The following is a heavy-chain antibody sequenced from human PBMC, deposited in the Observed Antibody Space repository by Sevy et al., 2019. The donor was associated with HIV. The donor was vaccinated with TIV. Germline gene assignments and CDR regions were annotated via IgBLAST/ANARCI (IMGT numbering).Heavy chain of an antibody. J-gene: IGHJ6*03. V-gene: IGHV1-2*02. D-gene: IGHD3-3*01. CDR3: ARAGARGFFGVVLDNSYFYMDV. CDR1: GYIFTGYY. CDR2: INPDSGDT. Sequence: ASVKVSCKASGYIFTGYYIHWVRQAPGQGLEWMGWINPDSGDTNPAQTFQGRVTMTRDKSIRTAYMELSGLTSDDPAVYYSARAGARGFFGVVLDNSYFYMDVWGKGTTVTVSS.